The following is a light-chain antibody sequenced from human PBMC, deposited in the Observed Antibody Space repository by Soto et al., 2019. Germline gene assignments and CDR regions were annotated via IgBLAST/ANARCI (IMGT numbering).Light chain of an antibody. CDR3: AAWDDNLSGFYV. V-gene: IGLV1-47*01. J-gene: IGLJ1*01. CDR2: RNS. CDR1: ASTIGRNY. Sequence: QSVLTQSPSASGTPGQRVTISCSGSASTIGRNYVYWYQQLPGTAPKLLIGRNSQRPSGVPDRFSGSKSGTSASLAISGLRSEDEADYYCAAWDDNLSGFYVFGDGTKLTVL.